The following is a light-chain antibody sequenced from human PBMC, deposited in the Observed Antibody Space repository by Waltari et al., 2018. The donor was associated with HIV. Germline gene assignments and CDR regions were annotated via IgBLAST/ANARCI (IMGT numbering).Light chain of an antibody. Sequence: QSALTQPASVSGSPGQSVTISCTGTNSDLGAYHYVSWYQQHPGKAPKLIIFAVSNRPSGVSNRFSGSKSGNTASLTISGLQAEDEADYYCSSYTSTITVVFGGGTKVTVL. CDR1: NSDLGAYHY. J-gene: IGLJ2*01. V-gene: IGLV2-14*01. CDR3: SSYTSTITVV. CDR2: AVS.